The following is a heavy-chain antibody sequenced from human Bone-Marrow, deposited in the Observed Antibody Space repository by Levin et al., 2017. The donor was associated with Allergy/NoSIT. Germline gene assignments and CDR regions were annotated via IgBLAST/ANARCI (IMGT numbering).Heavy chain of an antibody. V-gene: IGHV4-59*01. CDR1: GGSISGYY. Sequence: ESLKISCTVSGGSISGYYWSWIRQPPAKGLEWIGYIYYSGSTKYNASLKSRVTISVDTSKNQFSLKLTSVTAADTAVYYCARAIPSGGNSYYYYYMDVWGKGTTVTVSS. J-gene: IGHJ6*03. CDR2: IYYSGST. D-gene: IGHD4-23*01. CDR3: ARAIPSGGNSYYYYYMDV.